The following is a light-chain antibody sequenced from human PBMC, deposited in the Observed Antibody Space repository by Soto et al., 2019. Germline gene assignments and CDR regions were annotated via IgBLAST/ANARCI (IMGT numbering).Light chain of an antibody. J-gene: IGKJ5*01. V-gene: IGKV3-11*01. Sequence: EIVMTQSPATLSVSPGERATLSCRASQSVSSNLAWYQQKPGQAPRLLIHDASYRATGIPARFSGSGSGTDFTPTISSLEPEDFAVYYCQQRSNWPITFGQGTRLEIK. CDR3: QQRSNWPIT. CDR1: QSVSSN. CDR2: DAS.